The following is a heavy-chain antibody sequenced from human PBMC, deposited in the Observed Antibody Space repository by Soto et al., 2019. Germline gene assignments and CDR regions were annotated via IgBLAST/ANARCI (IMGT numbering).Heavy chain of an antibody. CDR2: IYYSGST. CDR1: GDSISSGGYY. V-gene: IGHV4-31*01. Sequence: QVQLQESGPGLVKPSQTLSLTCTVSGDSISSGGYYWSWIRQHPGKGLEWIGYIYYSGSTYYNPSLRSPVTISVDTSKSQFALKLSSVTAADTAEYYCAASGVGCRGFNYYGMDVWGQGTTVTVSS. D-gene: IGHD5-12*01. J-gene: IGHJ6*02. CDR3: AASGVGCRGFNYYGMDV.